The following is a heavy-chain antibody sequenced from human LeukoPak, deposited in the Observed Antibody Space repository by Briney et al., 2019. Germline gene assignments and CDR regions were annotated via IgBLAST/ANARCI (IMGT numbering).Heavy chain of an antibody. CDR3: ARPRPQRDYYYMDV. D-gene: IGHD6-25*01. V-gene: IGHV1-69*06. CDR1: GGTFSSYA. CDR2: IIPIFGTA. J-gene: IGHJ6*03. Sequence: SVKVSCKASGGTFSSYAISWVRQAPGQGLEWMGGIIPIFGTANYAQKFQGRVTITADKSTSTAYMELSSLRSEDTAVYYCARPRPQRDYYYMDVWGKGTTVTVSS.